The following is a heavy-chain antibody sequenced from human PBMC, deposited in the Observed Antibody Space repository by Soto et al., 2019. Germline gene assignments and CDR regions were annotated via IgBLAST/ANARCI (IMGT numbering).Heavy chain of an antibody. V-gene: IGHV4-61*01. Sequence: SETLSLTCTVSGGSVSSGSYYWSWIRQPPGKGLEWIGYIYYSGSTNYNPSLKSRVTISVDTSKNQFSLKLSSVTAADTAVYYCARGTNYYGSGSYYNDYYYGMDVWGQGTTVTVSS. CDR3: ARGTNYYGSGSYYNDYYYGMDV. J-gene: IGHJ6*02. CDR1: GGSVSSGSYY. D-gene: IGHD3-10*01. CDR2: IYYSGST.